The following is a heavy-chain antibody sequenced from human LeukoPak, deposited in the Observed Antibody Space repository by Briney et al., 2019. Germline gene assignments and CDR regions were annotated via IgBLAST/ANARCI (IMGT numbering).Heavy chain of an antibody. Sequence: PSETLSLTCTVSGGSISSYYWSSIRQPAGKGLEWIGRIYTSGSTNYNPSLKSRVTMSVDTSKNQFSLKLSSVTAADTAVYYCSRDGLSAVGATSVYFDYWGQGTLVSVSS. J-gene: IGHJ4*02. CDR2: IYTSGST. CDR3: SRDGLSAVGATSVYFDY. V-gene: IGHV4-4*07. CDR1: GGSISSYY. D-gene: IGHD1-26*01.